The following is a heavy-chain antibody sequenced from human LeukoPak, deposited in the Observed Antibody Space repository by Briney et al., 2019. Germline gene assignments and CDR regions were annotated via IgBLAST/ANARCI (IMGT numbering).Heavy chain of an antibody. CDR1: GFTFSSYA. CDR3: ARPPKTKGATGGGGILDY. CDR2: ISYDGSNK. J-gene: IGHJ4*02. D-gene: IGHD1-26*01. Sequence: GRSLRLSCAASGFTFSSYAMHWVRQAPGKGLEWVAVISYDGSNKYYADSVKGRFTISRDNSKNTLYVQMNSLRAEDTAVYYWARPPKTKGATGGGGILDYWGQGTLVTVSS. V-gene: IGHV3-30-3*01.